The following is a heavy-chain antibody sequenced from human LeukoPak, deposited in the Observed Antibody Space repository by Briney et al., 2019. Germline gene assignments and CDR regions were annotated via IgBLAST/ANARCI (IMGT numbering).Heavy chain of an antibody. J-gene: IGHJ4*02. D-gene: IGHD3-10*01. CDR1: GGSISSYY. V-gene: IGHV4-4*07. Sequence: SETLSLTCTVSGGSISSYYWSWIRQPAGKGLEWIGRIYTSGSTNYNPSLKSRVTMSVDTSKNQFSLKLSSVTAADTAVYYCARVRADSYGSGSYYDYWGQGTLVTVSS. CDR3: ARVRADSYGSGSYYDY. CDR2: IYTSGST.